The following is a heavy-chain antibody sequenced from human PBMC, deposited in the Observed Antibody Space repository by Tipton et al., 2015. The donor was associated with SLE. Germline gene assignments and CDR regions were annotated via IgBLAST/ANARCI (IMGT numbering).Heavy chain of an antibody. V-gene: IGHV1-8*03. D-gene: IGHD6-13*01. CDR1: GYTFTSYD. CDR2: MNPNSGNT. J-gene: IGHJ5*02. Sequence: QLVQSGAEVKKPGASVKVSCKASGYTFTSYDINWVRQASGQGLEWMGWMNPNSGNTGYAQKFQGRVTITRNTSISTAYMELSSLRSEDTAVYYCARDGYSSSWYRVDPWGQGTLVTVSS. CDR3: ARDGYSSSWYRVDP.